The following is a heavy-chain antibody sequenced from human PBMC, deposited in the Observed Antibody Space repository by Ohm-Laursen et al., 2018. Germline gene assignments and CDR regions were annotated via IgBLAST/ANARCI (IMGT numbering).Heavy chain of an antibody. V-gene: IGHV4-59*01. D-gene: IGHD3-10*01. CDR3: ARDRGYYGSGLIDY. CDR1: GGSIRRYY. CDR2: LYYIWST. Sequence: SETLSLTCTVSGGSIRRYYWSWIRQPPGKGLEGIGDLYYIWSTNYNPSLKSRVTISVDTSKNQCSLKLNSVAAAGTAVYYCARDRGYYGSGLIDYWGQGTLVTVSS. J-gene: IGHJ4*02.